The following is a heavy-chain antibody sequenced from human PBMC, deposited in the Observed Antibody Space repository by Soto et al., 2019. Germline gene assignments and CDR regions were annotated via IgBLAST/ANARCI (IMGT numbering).Heavy chain of an antibody. D-gene: IGHD3-3*01. V-gene: IGHV1-8*01. CDR3: ARAATIFGVVESTYYGMDV. CDR2: MNPNSGNT. J-gene: IGHJ6*02. Sequence: ASVKVSCKASGYTFTSYDINWVRQATGQGLEWMGWMNPNSGNTGYAQKFQGRVTMTRNTSISTAYMELSSLRSEDTAVYYCARAATIFGVVESTYYGMDVWGQGTTVTVSS. CDR1: GYTFTSYD.